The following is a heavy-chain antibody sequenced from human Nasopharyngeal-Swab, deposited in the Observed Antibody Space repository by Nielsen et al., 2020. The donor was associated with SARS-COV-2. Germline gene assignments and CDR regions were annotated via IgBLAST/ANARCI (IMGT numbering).Heavy chain of an antibody. CDR2: IGTTGDK. CDR3: ARELGTGIVGANPFDY. J-gene: IGHJ4*02. V-gene: IGHV3-13*01. Sequence: GGSLRLSCAASGYTFSSYDMHWVRQPTGNGLEWVSAIGTTGDKYYTGSVKGRFTISRENAKSSLYLNMNSLRAGDTAVYDCARELGTGIVGANPFDYWGQGTLVTVSS. D-gene: IGHD1-26*01. CDR1: GYTFSSYD.